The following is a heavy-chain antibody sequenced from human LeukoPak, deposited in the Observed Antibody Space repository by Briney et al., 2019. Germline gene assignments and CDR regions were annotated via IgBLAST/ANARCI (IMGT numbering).Heavy chain of an antibody. V-gene: IGHV4-59*01. CDR1: GGSISSYY. CDR2: IYYSGST. CDR3: ARAPIRGYSGYDHFDP. Sequence: SETLSLTCTVSGGSISSYYWSWIRQPPGKGLEWIGYIYYSGSTNYNPSLKSRVTISVDTSKNQFSLKLSSVTAADTAVYYCARAPIRGYSGYDHFDPWGQGTLVTVSS. D-gene: IGHD5-12*01. J-gene: IGHJ5*02.